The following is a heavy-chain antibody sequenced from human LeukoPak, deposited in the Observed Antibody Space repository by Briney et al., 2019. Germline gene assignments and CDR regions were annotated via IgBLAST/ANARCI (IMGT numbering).Heavy chain of an antibody. J-gene: IGHJ5*02. CDR1: GFTFSSYA. Sequence: PGRSLRLSCAASGFTFSSYAMHWVRQAPGKGLEWVAVISYDGSNKYYADSVKGRFTISRDNSKNTLYLQMNSLRAEDTAVYYCARGGGSSGANNWFDPWGQGTLVTVSS. CDR2: ISYDGSNK. CDR3: ARGGGSSGANNWFDP. D-gene: IGHD3-22*01. V-gene: IGHV3-30*01.